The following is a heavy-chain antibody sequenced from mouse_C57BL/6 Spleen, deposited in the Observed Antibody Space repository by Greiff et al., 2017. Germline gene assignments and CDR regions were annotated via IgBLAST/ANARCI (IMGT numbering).Heavy chain of an antibody. Sequence: QVQLKQSGAELVMPGASVKLSCKASGYTFTSYWMHWVKQRPGQGLEWIGEIDPSDSYTNYNQKFKGKSTLTVDKSSSTAYMQLSSLTSEDSAVYYCARGNYDYGNWFAYWGQGTLVTVSA. D-gene: IGHD2-4*01. V-gene: IGHV1-69*01. J-gene: IGHJ3*01. CDR1: GYTFTSYW. CDR2: IDPSDSYT. CDR3: ARGNYDYGNWFAY.